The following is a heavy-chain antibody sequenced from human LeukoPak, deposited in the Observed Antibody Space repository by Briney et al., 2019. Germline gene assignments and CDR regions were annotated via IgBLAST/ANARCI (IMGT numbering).Heavy chain of an antibody. V-gene: IGHV3-30*02. CDR3: ARNPPRAAGGSEPDY. CDR1: GFTFSSYG. Sequence: GGSLRLSCAASGFTFSSYGMHWVRQAPGKGLEWVAFIRYDGSNKYYADSVKGRFTISRDNSKNTLYLQMNSLRAEDTAVYYCARNPPRAAGGSEPDYWGQGTLVTVSS. J-gene: IGHJ4*02. CDR2: IRYDGSNK. D-gene: IGHD1-14*01.